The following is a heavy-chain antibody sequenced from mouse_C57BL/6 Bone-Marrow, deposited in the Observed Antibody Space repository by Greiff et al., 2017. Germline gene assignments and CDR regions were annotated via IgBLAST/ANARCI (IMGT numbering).Heavy chain of an antibody. Sequence: EVQLQQSGAELVRPGASVKLSCTASGFNIKDDYMHWVKQRPEQGLEWIGWIDPANGDTEYASKFQGKATITADTSSITAYMQLSSLTSEDTAVYYCTTGYGLFAYWGQGTLVTVSA. CDR1: GFNIKDDY. CDR3: TTGYGLFAY. D-gene: IGHD1-1*02. J-gene: IGHJ3*01. CDR2: IDPANGDT. V-gene: IGHV14-4*01.